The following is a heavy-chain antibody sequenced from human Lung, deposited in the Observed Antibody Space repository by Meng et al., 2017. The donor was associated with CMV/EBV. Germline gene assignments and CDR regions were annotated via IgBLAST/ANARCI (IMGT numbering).Heavy chain of an antibody. CDR3: ARSLIQLWFIEY. CDR2: ISKNRNYI. Sequence: GSGFSFSSYGLNWVRQAPGKGLEWASSISKNRNYIYYADSVKGRFTISRDNAKNSLYLQMNSLRAEDTAVYYCARSLIQLWFIEYWGQGTLVTVSS. J-gene: IGHJ4*02. CDR1: GFSFSSYG. D-gene: IGHD5-18*01. V-gene: IGHV3-21*01.